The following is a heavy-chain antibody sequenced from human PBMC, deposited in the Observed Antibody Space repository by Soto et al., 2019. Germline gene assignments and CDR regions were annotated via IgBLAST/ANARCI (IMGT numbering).Heavy chain of an antibody. D-gene: IGHD6-19*01. CDR3: TKVVGLAGQD. CDR2: IKQDGREK. Sequence: EVQLEESGGTLVQPGGSLRLSCAASGLTFSNYWMSWVRQAPGKGLEWVANIKQDGREKYYVDSVRGRFTISRDNAKNSLYLQMSSLRAEDTAVYYCTKVVGLAGQDWGQGTLVTFSS. J-gene: IGHJ4*02. V-gene: IGHV3-7*01. CDR1: GLTFSNYW.